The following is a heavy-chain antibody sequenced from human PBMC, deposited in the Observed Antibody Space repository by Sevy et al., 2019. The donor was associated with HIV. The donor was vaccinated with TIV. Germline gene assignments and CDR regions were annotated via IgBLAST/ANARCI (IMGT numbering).Heavy chain of an antibody. CDR2: ISGPGALT. D-gene: IGHD4-17*01. J-gene: IGHJ3*02. CDR1: GFTFRIYG. Sequence: GGSLRLSCAASGFTFRIYGMSWVRQAPGKGLEWVSSISGPGALTYYADSVKGRITISRDNSKNTLFLQMNSLRAEDTALKFCAKGDEPASDYADYVPNGFDIWGQGTMVTVSS. CDR3: AKGDEPASDYADYVPNGFDI. V-gene: IGHV3-23*01.